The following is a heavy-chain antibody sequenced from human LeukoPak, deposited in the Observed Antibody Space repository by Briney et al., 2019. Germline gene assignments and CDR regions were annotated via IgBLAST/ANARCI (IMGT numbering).Heavy chain of an antibody. D-gene: IGHD1-20*01. Sequence: PGGSLRLSCAASGFTFDDYGMSWVRQAPGKGLEWASGINWNGGSTGYADSVKGRFTISRDNAKNSLYLQMNSLRAEDTALYYCARRQINNWNDAYFDYWGQGTLVTVSS. V-gene: IGHV3-20*04. J-gene: IGHJ4*02. CDR1: GFTFDDYG. CDR3: ARRQINNWNDAYFDY. CDR2: INWNGGST.